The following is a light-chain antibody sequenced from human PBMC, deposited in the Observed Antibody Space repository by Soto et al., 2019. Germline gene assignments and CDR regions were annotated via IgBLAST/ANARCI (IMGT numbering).Light chain of an antibody. CDR2: EAS. V-gene: IGKV1-5*01. CDR1: QSIGRS. J-gene: IGKJ3*01. CDR3: QQYNSFLLT. Sequence: DIQMTQSPSTLSASVGDRVTITCRASQSIGRSLAWYQQKLGEAPNLLIYEASSLESGVPSRFSGSGSGTEFTLTISSLQPDDFANYYCQQYNSFLLTFGPGTTVDIK.